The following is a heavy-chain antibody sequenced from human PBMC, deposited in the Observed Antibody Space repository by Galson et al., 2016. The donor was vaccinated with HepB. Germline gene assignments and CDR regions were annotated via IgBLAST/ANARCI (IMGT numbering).Heavy chain of an antibody. CDR3: AKELGVFDAFDI. V-gene: IGHV3-30*18. CDR2: ISFNGGTN. Sequence: SLRLSCAASGFSFSDFGMHWVRQAPGKGLEWVAAISFNGGTNKRAESLKGRISISRDNSKNTLYLEMRSLSADDTAVYYCAKELGVFDAFDIWGQGTTVIVSS. D-gene: IGHD3-3*02. J-gene: IGHJ3*02. CDR1: GFSFSDFG.